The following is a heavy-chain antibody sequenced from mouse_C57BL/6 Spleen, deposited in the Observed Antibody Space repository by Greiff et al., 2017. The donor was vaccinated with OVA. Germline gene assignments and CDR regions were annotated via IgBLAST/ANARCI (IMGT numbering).Heavy chain of an antibody. J-gene: IGHJ2*01. CDR1: GFNIKDYY. CDR2: IDPEDGEN. D-gene: IGHD1-1*01. CDR3: HYYGSSYDY. V-gene: IGHV14-2*01. Sequence: EVQLQQSGAELVKPGASVKLSCTASGFNIKDYYMHWVKQRTEQGLEWIGRIDPEDGENKYAPKFQGKATITADTSSNTAYLQLSSLTSEDTAVYYCHYYGSSYDYWGQGTTLTVSS.